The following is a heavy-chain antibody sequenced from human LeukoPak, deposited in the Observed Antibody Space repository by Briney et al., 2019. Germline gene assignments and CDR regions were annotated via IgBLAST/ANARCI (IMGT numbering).Heavy chain of an antibody. CDR2: IYYSGST. J-gene: IGHJ4*02. D-gene: IGHD6-13*01. V-gene: IGHV4-59*01. Sequence: SETLSLTCTVSGGSITRYYWSWIRQSPGKGLEWIGYIYYSGSTSYNPSHTSRVIISVDTSTNQFSLKLSSVTAADTAVYYCARDSGGYGSSWYPLDYWGQGTLITVSS. CDR3: ARDSGGYGSSWYPLDY. CDR1: GGSITRYY.